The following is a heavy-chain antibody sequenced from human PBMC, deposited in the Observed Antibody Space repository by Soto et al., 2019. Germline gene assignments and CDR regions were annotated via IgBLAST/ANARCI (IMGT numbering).Heavy chain of an antibody. J-gene: IGHJ6*02. Sequence: ESLKISCKGSGYSFTSYWISWVRQMPGKGLEWMGRIDPSDSYTNYSPSFQGHVTISADKSISTAYLQWSSLKASDTAMYYCVVVPAAMYYYYGMDVWGQGTTVTVSS. CDR1: GYSFTSYW. CDR2: IDPSDSYT. CDR3: VVVPAAMYYYYGMDV. V-gene: IGHV5-10-1*01. D-gene: IGHD2-2*01.